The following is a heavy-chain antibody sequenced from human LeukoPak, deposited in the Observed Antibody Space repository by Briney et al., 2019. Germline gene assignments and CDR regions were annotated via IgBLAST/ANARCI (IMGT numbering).Heavy chain of an antibody. V-gene: IGHV4-39*01. Sequence: SETLSLTCTVSGGSISSSSYYWGWIRQPPGKGLEWIGSIYYSGSTYYNPSPKSRVTISVDTSKNQLSLKLSSVTAADTAVYYCARHGGLYCSSTSCHPSPFDYWGQGTLVTVSS. CDR2: IYYSGST. CDR3: ARHGGLYCSSTSCHPSPFDY. D-gene: IGHD2-2*01. CDR1: GGSISSSSYY. J-gene: IGHJ4*02.